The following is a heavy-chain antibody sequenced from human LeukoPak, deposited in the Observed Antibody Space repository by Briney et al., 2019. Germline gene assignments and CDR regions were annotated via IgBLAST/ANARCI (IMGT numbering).Heavy chain of an antibody. CDR1: GFVVTANY. CDR3: ALLSGGTFDY. D-gene: IGHD2/OR15-2a*01. J-gene: IGHJ4*02. V-gene: IGHV3-53*01. CDR2: ISNGGDP. Sequence: GGSLRLSCAASGFVVTANYLAWARQAPGKGLEWVSTISNGGDPFYGDSVKGRSTISRDESTNTFSLQLDSLRVEDMGVYYCALLSGGTFDYWGQGTQVTVAS.